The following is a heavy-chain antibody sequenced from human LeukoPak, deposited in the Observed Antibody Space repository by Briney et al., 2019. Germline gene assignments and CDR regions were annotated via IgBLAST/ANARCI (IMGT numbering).Heavy chain of an antibody. Sequence: PSETLSLTCTVSGGSISSHYWSWIRQPPGKGLEWIGYIYYSGSTNYNPSLKSRVTISVDTSKNQFSLKLSSVTAADTAVYYCARDRRFRYYYYMDVWGKGTTVTVSS. V-gene: IGHV4-59*11. J-gene: IGHJ6*03. CDR3: ARDRRFRYYYYMDV. CDR1: GGSISSHY. CDR2: IYYSGST.